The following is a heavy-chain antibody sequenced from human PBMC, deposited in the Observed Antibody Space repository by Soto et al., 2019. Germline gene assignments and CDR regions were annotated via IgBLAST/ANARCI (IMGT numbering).Heavy chain of an antibody. V-gene: IGHV3-23*01. J-gene: IGHJ4*02. Sequence: EVQLLESGGGLVQPGGSRRLSCAASGFTFSGYAMSWVRQAPGKGLEWVSSISNSGDRTFYADSVEGRFTISRDNSKNTLYLEMNSLRAGDTAIYYCIQGYFYDAWGQGTLVTVSS. CDR3: IQGYFYDA. D-gene: IGHD3-22*01. CDR1: GFTFSGYA. CDR2: ISNSGDRT.